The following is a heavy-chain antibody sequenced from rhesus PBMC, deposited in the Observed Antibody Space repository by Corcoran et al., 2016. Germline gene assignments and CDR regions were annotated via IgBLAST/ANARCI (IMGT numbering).Heavy chain of an antibody. V-gene: IGHV4S10*01. CDR1: DSYR. J-gene: IGHJ5-1*01. D-gene: IGHD3-34*01. CDR2: IYGSSTST. CDR3: ARVPYWGDYYDNRFDF. Sequence: DSYRWSWIRQPPGKGLEWIGYIYGSSTSTNYNPSLKSLVTISKDTSNNQFSVKLSSVTAADTAVYYCARVPYWGDYYDNRFDFWGPGVLVTVSS.